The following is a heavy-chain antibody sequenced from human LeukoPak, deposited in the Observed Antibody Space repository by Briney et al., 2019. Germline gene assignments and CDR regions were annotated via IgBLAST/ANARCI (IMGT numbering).Heavy chain of an antibody. CDR2: INSDGSST. D-gene: IGHD3-10*01. CDR1: GFTFSSYW. CDR3: ARDAPVRAGCDY. V-gene: IGHV3-74*01. Sequence: GGSLRLSCAASGFTFSSYWMHWVRQAPGKGLVWVSRINSDGSSTSYADSVKGRFTISRDNAKNSLYLQMNSLRAEDTAVYYCARDAPVRAGCDYWGQGTLVTVSS. J-gene: IGHJ4*02.